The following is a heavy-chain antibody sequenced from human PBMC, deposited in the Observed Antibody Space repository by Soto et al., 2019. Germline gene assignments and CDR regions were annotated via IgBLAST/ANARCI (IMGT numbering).Heavy chain of an antibody. Sequence: SETLSLTCTVSGGSVSSGSYYWSWIRQPPGKGLEWIGYIYYSGSTNYNPSLKSRVTISVDTSKNQFSLKLSSVTAADTAVYYCARGPYCISTSCYAGNSVVVNYYGMDVWGQGTTVTVS. V-gene: IGHV4-61*01. CDR2: IYYSGST. J-gene: IGHJ6*02. CDR1: GGSVSSGSYY. CDR3: ARGPYCISTSCYAGNSVVVNYYGMDV. D-gene: IGHD2-2*01.